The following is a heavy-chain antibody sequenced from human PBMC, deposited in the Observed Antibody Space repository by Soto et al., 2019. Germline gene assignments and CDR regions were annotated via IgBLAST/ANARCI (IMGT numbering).Heavy chain of an antibody. Sequence: LRLSCEVSGFTFSDYTLAWVRQAPGKGLEWVSSITSSYTYIYYADSVKGRFTISRDNAKDSLYLQMDSLRAEDTAVYYCARAYFYDDSGNYYLDYWGQGALVTVSS. CDR2: ITSSYTYI. CDR3: ARAYFYDDSGNYYLDY. CDR1: GFTFSDYT. V-gene: IGHV3-21*01. D-gene: IGHD3-22*01. J-gene: IGHJ4*02.